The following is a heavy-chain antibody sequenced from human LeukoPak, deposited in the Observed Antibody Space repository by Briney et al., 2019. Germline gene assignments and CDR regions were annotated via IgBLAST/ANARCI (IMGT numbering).Heavy chain of an antibody. J-gene: IGHJ1*01. CDR3: TRGGSSPPFQY. Sequence: GGSLRLSCAASGFTVSSNYMSWVRQAPGKGLEWVSVIYSGGSTYYVDSVKGRFTISRDNSKNTLYLQMNSLRAEDTAVYYCTRGGSSPPFQYWGQGTLVTVSS. V-gene: IGHV3-53*01. D-gene: IGHD6-13*01. CDR2: IYSGGST. CDR1: GFTVSSNY.